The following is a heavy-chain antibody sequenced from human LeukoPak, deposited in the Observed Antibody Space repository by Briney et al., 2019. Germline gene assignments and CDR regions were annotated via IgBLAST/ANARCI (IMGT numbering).Heavy chain of an antibody. CDR2: IRYDGSNK. CDR1: GFTFSSYG. J-gene: IGHJ4*02. D-gene: IGHD5-18*01. CDR3: AKDRGYSYGLVDY. V-gene: IGHV3-30*02. Sequence: PGGSLRLSCAASGFTFSSYGMHWVRQAPGKGLEWVAFIRYDGSNKYYADSVKGRFTISRDNSKNTLYLQMNSLRAEDTAVYYCAKDRGYSYGLVDYWGQGTLVTVSS.